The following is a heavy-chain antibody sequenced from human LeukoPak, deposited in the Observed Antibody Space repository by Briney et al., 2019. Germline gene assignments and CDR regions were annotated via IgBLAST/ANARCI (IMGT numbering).Heavy chain of an antibody. V-gene: IGHV4-31*03. J-gene: IGHJ4*02. Sequence: SQTLSLTCTVAGASISSGGYGWGWLRQHPGMGLEWIGYIDYSGSTSYHPSLKSRVTISVDTSKNQFSLKLTSVTAADTAVYYCARVSDILTGYPLDYWGQGTLVTVSS. CDR2: IDYSGST. CDR1: GASISSGGYG. D-gene: IGHD3-9*01. CDR3: ARVSDILTGYPLDY.